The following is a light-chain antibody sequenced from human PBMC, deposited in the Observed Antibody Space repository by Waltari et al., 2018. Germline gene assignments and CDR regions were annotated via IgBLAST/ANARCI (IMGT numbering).Light chain of an antibody. V-gene: IGLV2-14*03. CDR2: HVT. CDR3: NSYTNSSTWV. Sequence: QSALTQPASVSGSPGQSITISCTGTSSDVGAYIYVSWYQQHPGKAPRLMIYHVTNRPSGVSERFSGSKSGNTASLTISGLQAEDEADYYCNSYTNSSTWVFGGGTKVTVL. J-gene: IGLJ3*02. CDR1: SSDVGAYIY.